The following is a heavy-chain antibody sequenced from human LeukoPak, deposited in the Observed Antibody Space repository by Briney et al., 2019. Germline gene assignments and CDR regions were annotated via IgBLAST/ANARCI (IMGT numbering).Heavy chain of an antibody. CDR1: GGSISSSSYY. CDR2: IYYSGST. V-gene: IGHV4-39*07. Sequence: PSETLSLTCTVSGGSISSSSYYWGWIRQPPGKGLEWIGSIYYSGSTNYNPSLKSRVTISVDASKNQFSLKLSSVTAADTAVYYCARGGRYCSGGSCLDYWGQGTLVTVSS. D-gene: IGHD2-15*01. CDR3: ARGGRYCSGGSCLDY. J-gene: IGHJ4*02.